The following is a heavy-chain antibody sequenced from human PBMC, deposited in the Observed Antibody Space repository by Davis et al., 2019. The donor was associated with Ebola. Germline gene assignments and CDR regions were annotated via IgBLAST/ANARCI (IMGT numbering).Heavy chain of an antibody. Sequence: ASVKVSCKASGYTFTSYGISWVRQAPGQGLEWMGWISAYNGNTNYAQKLQGRVTMTTDTSTSTAYMELRSLRSDDTAVYYCARVDLALRYFDWLLYLDYWGQGTLVTVSS. CDR2: ISAYNGNT. V-gene: IGHV1-18*04. J-gene: IGHJ4*02. CDR1: GYTFTSYG. D-gene: IGHD3-9*01. CDR3: ARVDLALRYFDWLLYLDY.